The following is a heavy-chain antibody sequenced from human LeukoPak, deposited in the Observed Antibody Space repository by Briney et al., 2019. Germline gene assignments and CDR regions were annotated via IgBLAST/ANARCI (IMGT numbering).Heavy chain of an antibody. CDR1: GGSFSGYY. V-gene: IGHV4-34*01. CDR2: INHSGST. CDR3: AREKYGSGSYYNV. J-gene: IGHJ4*02. Sequence: PSETLSLTCAVYGGSFSGYYWSWIRQPPGKGLEWIGEINHSGSTNYNPSLKSRVTISVDTSKNQFSLKLSSVTAADTAVYYCAREKYGSGSYYNVWGQGTLVTVSS. D-gene: IGHD3-10*01.